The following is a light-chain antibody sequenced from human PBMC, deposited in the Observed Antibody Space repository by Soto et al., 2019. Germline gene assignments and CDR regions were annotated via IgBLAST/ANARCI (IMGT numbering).Light chain of an antibody. CDR2: DAS. V-gene: IGKV3-15*01. CDR1: QTIDNT. J-gene: IGKJ1*01. Sequence: EVVMTQSPSTLSLSPGERSTLSGRASQTIDNTLAWYQRKPGQAPRLLIYDASTRATGVPARFSGSGSGTDFTLTISSLQSEDFAVYYCQQYNNWLTFGQGTKVDIK. CDR3: QQYNNWLT.